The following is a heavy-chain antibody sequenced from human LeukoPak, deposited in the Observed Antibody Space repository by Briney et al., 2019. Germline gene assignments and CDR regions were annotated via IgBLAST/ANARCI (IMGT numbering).Heavy chain of an antibody. J-gene: IGHJ6*03. CDR2: IYSGGST. Sequence: PGGSLRLSCAASGFTVSSNYMSWVRQAPGKGLEWVSVIYSGGSTYYADSVKGRFTISRDNSKNTLYLQMNSLRAEDTAVYYCARDYDFRSGYYMDVWGKGTTVTVSS. CDR1: GFTVSSNY. D-gene: IGHD3-3*01. CDR3: ARDYDFRSGYYMDV. V-gene: IGHV3-66*02.